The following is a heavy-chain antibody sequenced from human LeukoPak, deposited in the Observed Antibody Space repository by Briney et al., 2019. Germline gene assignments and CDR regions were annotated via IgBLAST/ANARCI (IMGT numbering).Heavy chain of an antibody. Sequence: SVKVSCKASGGTFSSNAISWVRQAPGQGLEWMGGIIPIFGTANYAQKFQGRVTITMDESTGTAYMELSSLRSEDTAVYYCARDPTSGYSSGGDYWGQGTLVTVSS. CDR1: GGTFSSNA. J-gene: IGHJ4*02. CDR2: IIPIFGTA. CDR3: ARDPTSGYSSGGDY. D-gene: IGHD6-19*01. V-gene: IGHV1-69*05.